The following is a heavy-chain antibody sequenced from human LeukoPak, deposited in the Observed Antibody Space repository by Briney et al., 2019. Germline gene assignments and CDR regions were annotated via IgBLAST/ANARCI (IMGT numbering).Heavy chain of an antibody. CDR3: AKGSSWSFDY. V-gene: IGHV3-30*02. CDR2: IRYDGSNK. J-gene: IGHJ4*02. D-gene: IGHD6-13*01. CDR1: GYMFNTYV. Sequence: GGSLRLSCAASGYMFNTYVMHWVRQAPGKGREWVAFIRYDGSNKYYADSAKGRFTISRDNSKNTLYLQMNSLRTEDTAVYYCAKGSSWSFDYWGQGTLVTVSS.